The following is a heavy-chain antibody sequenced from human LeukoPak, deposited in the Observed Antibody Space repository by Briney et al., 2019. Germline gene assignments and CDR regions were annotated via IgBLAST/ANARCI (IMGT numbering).Heavy chain of an antibody. D-gene: IGHD3-10*01. CDR2: ISWDGDTT. Sequence: GWSLRLSCAASGFKFDDYTMHWVRQAPGKGLERVSLISWDGDTTYYGDSVKGRFTISRDNSKNALYLQMNSLRIEDTALYYCVKGRSFYCFDNWGQGTLVTVSS. J-gene: IGHJ4*02. CDR3: VKGRSFYCFDN. CDR1: GFKFDDYT. V-gene: IGHV3-43*01.